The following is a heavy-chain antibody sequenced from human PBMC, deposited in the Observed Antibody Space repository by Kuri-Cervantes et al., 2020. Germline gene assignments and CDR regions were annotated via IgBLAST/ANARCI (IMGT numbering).Heavy chain of an antibody. CDR2: MYHSGST. Sequence: LRLSCGVSGGSISSGGYSWSWIRQPPGKGLEWIGYMYHSGSTYYNPSLKSRVTVSVDRSKNQFSLKLSSVTAADTAVYYCARDPFGELLSGAFDIWGQGTMVTVSS. J-gene: IGHJ3*02. V-gene: IGHV4-30-2*01. CDR3: ARDPFGELLSGAFDI. D-gene: IGHD3-10*01. CDR1: GGSISSGGYS.